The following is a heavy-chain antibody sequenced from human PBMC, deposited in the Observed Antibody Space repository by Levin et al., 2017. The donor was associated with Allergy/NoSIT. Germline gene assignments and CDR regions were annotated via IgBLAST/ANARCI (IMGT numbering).Heavy chain of an antibody. CDR2: IRSKAYGGTT. CDR1: GFTFGDYA. CDR3: TRDQLDSSDYYYYYGMDV. D-gene: IGHD1-1*01. V-gene: IGHV3-49*04. Sequence: GESLKISCTASGFTFGDYAMSWVRQAPGKGLEWVGFIRSKAYGGTTEYAASVKGRFTISRDDSKSIAYLQMNSLKTEDTAVYYCTRDQLDSSDYYYYYGMDVWGQGTTVTVSS. J-gene: IGHJ6*02.